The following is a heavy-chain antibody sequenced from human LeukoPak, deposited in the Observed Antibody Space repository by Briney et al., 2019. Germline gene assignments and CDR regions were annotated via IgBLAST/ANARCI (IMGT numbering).Heavy chain of an antibody. CDR2: TNTSGGST. CDR3: AREFCSSTKCHVDY. J-gene: IGHJ4*02. CDR1: GYTFTRYY. D-gene: IGHD2-2*01. Sequence: ASVKVPCKASGYTFTRYYMHWVRQAPGQGLEWMGMTNTSGGSTNYAQKFQGRVTMTRDTSTSTVYMELSSLRSEDTAVYYCAREFCSSTKCHVDYWGQGTLVTVSS. V-gene: IGHV1-46*01.